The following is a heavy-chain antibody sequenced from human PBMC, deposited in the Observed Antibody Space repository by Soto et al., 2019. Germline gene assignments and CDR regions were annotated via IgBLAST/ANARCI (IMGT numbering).Heavy chain of an antibody. Sequence: SETLSLTCTVSGGSISSSSYYWGWIRQPPGKGLEWIGSIYYSGSTYYNPSLKSRVTISVDTSKNQFSLKLSSVTAADTAVYYCARHAGIAAAGHYYYYGMDVWGQGTTVTVTS. CDR2: IYYSGST. V-gene: IGHV4-39*01. CDR1: GGSISSSSYY. D-gene: IGHD6-13*01. CDR3: ARHAGIAAAGHYYYYGMDV. J-gene: IGHJ6*02.